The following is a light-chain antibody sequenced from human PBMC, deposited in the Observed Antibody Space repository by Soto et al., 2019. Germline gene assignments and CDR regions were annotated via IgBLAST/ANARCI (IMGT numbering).Light chain of an antibody. CDR1: SSNIGAGYD. V-gene: IGLV1-40*01. CDR2: GNS. J-gene: IGLJ7*01. CDR3: QSSDSSMSGAV. Sequence: QSVLTQPPSVSGAPGQRVTISCTGSSSNIGAGYDVHWYQQLPGTAPKLLIYGNSNRPSGVPDRFSGSKSGTSASLAITGLQADDEADDYCQSSDSSMSGAVFGGGTQLTVL.